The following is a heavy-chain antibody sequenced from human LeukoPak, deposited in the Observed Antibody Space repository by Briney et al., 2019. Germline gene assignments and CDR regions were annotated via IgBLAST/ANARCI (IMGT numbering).Heavy chain of an antibody. CDR1: GYTFTSYG. Sequence: ASVKVSCKASGYTFTSYGISWVRQAPGQGREWMGWISAYNGNTNYAQKLQGRVTMTTDTSTSTAYMELRSLRSDDTAVYYCARTGYSSGWYSAQGLFYWGQGTLVTVSS. J-gene: IGHJ4*02. CDR3: ARTGYSSGWYSAQGLFY. CDR2: ISAYNGNT. V-gene: IGHV1-18*01. D-gene: IGHD6-19*01.